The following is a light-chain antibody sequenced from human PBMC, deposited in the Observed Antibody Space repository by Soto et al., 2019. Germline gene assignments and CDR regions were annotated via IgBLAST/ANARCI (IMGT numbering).Light chain of an antibody. V-gene: IGLV6-57*04. Sequence: NFMLTKPHSVSESPGKTVTISCTRTSGSIASNYVQWYQQRPDSAPATLIYGDTLRPSGVPDRFSGSIDSSSNSASLTISGLQIEDEADYYCQSYGVFGGRTQLTVL. CDR1: SGSIASNY. J-gene: IGLJ2*01. CDR2: GDT. CDR3: QSYGV.